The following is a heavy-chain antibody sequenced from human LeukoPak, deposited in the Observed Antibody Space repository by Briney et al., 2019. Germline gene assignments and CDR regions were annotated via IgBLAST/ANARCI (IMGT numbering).Heavy chain of an antibody. Sequence: SETLSLTCAVYGGSFSGYYWSWIRQPPGKGLEWIGEINHSGSTNYNPSLKSRVTISVDTSKNQFSLKLSSVTAADTAVYYCARYRIVARPRNAFDIRGQGTMVTVSS. CDR3: ARYRIVARPRNAFDI. J-gene: IGHJ3*02. CDR2: INHSGST. CDR1: GGSFSGYY. D-gene: IGHD5-12*01. V-gene: IGHV4-34*01.